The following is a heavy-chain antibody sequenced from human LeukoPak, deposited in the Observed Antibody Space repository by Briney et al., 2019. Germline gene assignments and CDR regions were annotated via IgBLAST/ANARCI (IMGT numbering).Heavy chain of an antibody. CDR2: IYYSGST. CDR3: ARHLPTKVYYYYYMDV. CDR1: GGSISSSSYY. D-gene: IGHD2-8*01. J-gene: IGHJ6*03. V-gene: IGHV4-39*01. Sequence: SETLSLTCIVSGGSISSSSYYWGWIRQPPGKGLEWIGSIYYSGSTYYNPSLKSRVTISVDTSKNQFSLKLSSVTAADTAVYYCARHLPTKVYYYYYMDVWGKGTTVTVSS.